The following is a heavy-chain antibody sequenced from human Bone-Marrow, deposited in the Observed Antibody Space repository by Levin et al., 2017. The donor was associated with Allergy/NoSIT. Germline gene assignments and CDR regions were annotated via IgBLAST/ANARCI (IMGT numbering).Heavy chain of an antibody. D-gene: IGHD2/OR15-2a*01. J-gene: IGHJ5*02. V-gene: IGHV3-23*01. CDR3: ARGGTSTHYAPYSWFDR. CDR1: GFTFSTYG. CDR2: ISGSGAGT. Sequence: GGSLRLSCVASGFTFSTYGMNWVRQAPGKGLEWVSGISGSGAGTYYAESAKGRSTISRDNSKNTFYLQMNSLRAEDTAVYYCARGGTSTHYAPYSWFDRWGQGTLVTVSS.